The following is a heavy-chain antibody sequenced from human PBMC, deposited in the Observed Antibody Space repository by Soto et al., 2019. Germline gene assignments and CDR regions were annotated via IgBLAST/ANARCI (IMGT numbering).Heavy chain of an antibody. Sequence: ASVKFSCKASGYTFNRYYMHWVRQAPGQRLEWMGIINPSGGSTSYAQKFQGRVTMTRDTSTSTVYMELSSLRSEDTAVYYCASPGEGLAVGATGDYYYGMDVWGQGTTVTVSS. V-gene: IGHV1-46*02. CDR2: INPSGGST. CDR1: GYTFNRYY. D-gene: IGHD1-26*01. J-gene: IGHJ6*02. CDR3: ASPGEGLAVGATGDYYYGMDV.